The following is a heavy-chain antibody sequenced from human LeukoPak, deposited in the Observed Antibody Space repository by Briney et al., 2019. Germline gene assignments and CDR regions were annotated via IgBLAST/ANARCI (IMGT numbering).Heavy chain of an antibody. CDR3: ARMYYYDSSGDNWFDP. V-gene: IGHV1-8*03. Sequence: ASVKVSCKASGYTFTSYDINWVRQATGQGLEWVGWMNPNSGNTGYAQKFQGRVTITRNTSISTAYMELSSLTSEDTAVYYCARMYYYDSSGDNWFDPWGQGTLVTVSS. CDR2: MNPNSGNT. D-gene: IGHD3-22*01. CDR1: GYTFTSYD. J-gene: IGHJ5*02.